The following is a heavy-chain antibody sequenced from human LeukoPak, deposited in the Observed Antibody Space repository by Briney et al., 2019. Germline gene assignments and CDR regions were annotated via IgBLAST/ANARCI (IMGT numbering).Heavy chain of an antibody. CDR1: GFTFSSYW. CDR3: ARTIPGATGNDY. D-gene: IGHD2-2*02. CDR2: IKSDGSST. V-gene: IGHV3-74*01. J-gene: IGHJ4*02. Sequence: PGGSLRLSCAASGFTFSSYWMHWGRQAPGKGLVWVSRIKSDGSSTSYADSVKGRFTISRDNAKNTLYLQMNSLRAEDTAVYSCARTIPGATGNDYWGQGTLVTVSS.